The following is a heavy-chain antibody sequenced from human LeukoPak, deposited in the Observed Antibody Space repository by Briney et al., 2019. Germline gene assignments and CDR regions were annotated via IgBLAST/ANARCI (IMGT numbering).Heavy chain of an antibody. D-gene: IGHD2-8*01. CDR1: GRSISSSSYY. CDR2: IYYSGST. Sequence: SETLSLTCTVSGRSISSSSYYWGWIRQPPGTGLEWIGSIYYSGSTYYNPSLKSRVTISVDTSKNQFSLKLSSVTAADTAVYYCARQAALLLLMVIDYWGQGTLVTVSS. V-gene: IGHV4-39*01. CDR3: ARQAALLLLMVIDY. J-gene: IGHJ4*02.